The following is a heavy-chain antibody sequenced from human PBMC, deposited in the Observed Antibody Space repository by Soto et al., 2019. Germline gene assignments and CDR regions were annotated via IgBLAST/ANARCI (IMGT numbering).Heavy chain of an antibody. D-gene: IGHD3-3*01. CDR2: IIPIFGTA. V-gene: IGHV1-69*13. Sequence: SVKVSCKASGGTFSSYAISWVRRAPGQGLEWMGGIIPIFGTANYAQKFQGRVTITADESTSTAYMELSSLRSEDTAVYYCARGVDYDFWSGYTYYFDYWGQGTLVTVSS. CDR1: GGTFSSYA. CDR3: ARGVDYDFWSGYTYYFDY. J-gene: IGHJ4*02.